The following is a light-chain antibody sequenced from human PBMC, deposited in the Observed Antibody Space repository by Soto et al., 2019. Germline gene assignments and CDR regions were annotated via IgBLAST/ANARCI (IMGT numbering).Light chain of an antibody. CDR1: QSISSY. Sequence: DIPMTQSPSSLSASVGDRVTITCRASQSISSYLNWYQQKPGKAPKLLIYAASSLQGGVPSRFSGSGSGTDFTLTISSLQPEDFATYYCQQSYSTPRTFGLGTKVEIK. CDR2: AAS. J-gene: IGKJ1*01. CDR3: QQSYSTPRT. V-gene: IGKV1-39*01.